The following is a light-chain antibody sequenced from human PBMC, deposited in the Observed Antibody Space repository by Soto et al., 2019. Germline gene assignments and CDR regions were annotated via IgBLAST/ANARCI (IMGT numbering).Light chain of an antibody. CDR1: QSVSSY. CDR3: QQRS. CDR2: DAS. Sequence: EIVLTQSPATLSLSPGERATLSCRASQSVSSYLAWYQQKPGQAPRLLIYDASNRATGIPARFSGSGSGTDFTLTISSLEPEDFAVYYCQQRSFGQGTK. J-gene: IGKJ1*01. V-gene: IGKV3-11*01.